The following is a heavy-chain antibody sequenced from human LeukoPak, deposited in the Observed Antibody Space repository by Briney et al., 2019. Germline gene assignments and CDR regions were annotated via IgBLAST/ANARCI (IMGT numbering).Heavy chain of an antibody. J-gene: IGHJ6*03. CDR2: IRYDGSNK. CDR3: ARDSYRGERYYYYYYMDV. D-gene: IGHD2-2*02. CDR1: GFTFSSYG. Sequence: GGSLRLSCAASGFTFSSYGMHWVRQAPGKGLEWVAFIRYDGSNKYYADSVKGRFTISRDNSKNTLYLQMNSLRAEDTAVYYCARDSYRGERYYYYYYMDVWGKGTTVTISS. V-gene: IGHV3-30*02.